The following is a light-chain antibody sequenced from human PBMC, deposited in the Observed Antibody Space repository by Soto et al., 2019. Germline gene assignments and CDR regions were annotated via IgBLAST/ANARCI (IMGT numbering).Light chain of an antibody. CDR2: EVS. Sequence: QSALTQPASVSGSPGQSITISCTGTSSDVGGYDYVSWYQQHPGKAPKLMIYEVSNRPSGVSNRFSGSKFGNTASLTISGLQAEDEADYYCSSYTSSTIYVFGTGTKV. J-gene: IGLJ1*01. V-gene: IGLV2-14*01. CDR1: SSDVGGYDY. CDR3: SSYTSSTIYV.